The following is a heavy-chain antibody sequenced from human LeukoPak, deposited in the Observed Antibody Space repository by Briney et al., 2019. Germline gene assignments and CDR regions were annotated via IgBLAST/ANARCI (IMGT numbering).Heavy chain of an antibody. J-gene: IGHJ4*02. Sequence: GGSLRLSCAASGFTISGYDMGWVRQAPGKGLEWVSTISRSGGDTYYADSVRGRFTISRDNAKNSLYLQMNSLRAEDTAVYYCARAPMGSVDYWGQGTLVTVSS. CDR2: ISRSGGDT. V-gene: IGHV3-23*01. D-gene: IGHD2-8*01. CDR1: GFTISGYD. CDR3: ARAPMGSVDY.